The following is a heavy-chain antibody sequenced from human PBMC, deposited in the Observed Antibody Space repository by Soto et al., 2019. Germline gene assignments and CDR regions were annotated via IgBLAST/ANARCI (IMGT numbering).Heavy chain of an antibody. CDR3: ARGEPTVLYWYFDL. CDR1: GGSFSGYY. D-gene: IGHD4-17*01. CDR2: INHSGST. Sequence: QVQLQQWGAGLLKPSETLSLTCAVYGGSFSGYYWSWIRQPPGKGLEWIGEINHSGSTNYNPSLKSRVTISVDTSKNQFSLKLSSVTAADTAVYYCARGEPTVLYWYFDLWGRGTLVTVSS. J-gene: IGHJ2*01. V-gene: IGHV4-34*01.